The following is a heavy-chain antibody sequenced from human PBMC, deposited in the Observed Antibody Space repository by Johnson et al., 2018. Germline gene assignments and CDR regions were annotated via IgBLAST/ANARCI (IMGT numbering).Heavy chain of an antibody. J-gene: IGHJ6*03. CDR2: IKSKSDGGTT. Sequence: VQLVESVGGLVKPGGSLRLSCAASGFSFINAWMKWVRQAPGQGLEWVGHIKSKSDGGTTDYAAPVKGRFTIQRDDFKNTLYLQKHSLKTEDTAVYCCVTVGEKYYYYMDVWGQGTTVTVSS. D-gene: IGHD1-26*01. CDR3: VTVGEKYYYYMDV. V-gene: IGHV3-15*07. CDR1: GFSFINAW.